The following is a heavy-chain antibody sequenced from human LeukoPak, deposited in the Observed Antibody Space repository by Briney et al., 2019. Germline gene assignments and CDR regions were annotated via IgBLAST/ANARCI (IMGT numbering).Heavy chain of an antibody. J-gene: IGHJ3*02. D-gene: IGHD1-1*01. Sequence: GGSLRFSCAASGFSFSSYEMKWLREPPGRGVEGVSYISASGTTIYYADSVKGRFTISRDNAEKSLYLQTNSLRAEDTAVYYCARDATTHTIGWNDDAFDIWGHGTMVTVSS. CDR2: ISASGTTI. V-gene: IGHV3-48*03. CDR3: ARDATTHTIGWNDDAFDI. CDR1: GFSFSSYE.